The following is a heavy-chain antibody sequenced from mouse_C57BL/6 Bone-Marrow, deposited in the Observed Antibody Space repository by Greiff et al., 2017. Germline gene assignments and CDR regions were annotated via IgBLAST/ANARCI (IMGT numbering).Heavy chain of an antibody. CDR2: IDPSDSYT. CDR3: AREDSNYWFAY. Sequence: QVQLQQPGAELVKPGASVKLSCKASGSTFTSYWMQWVKQRPGQGLEWIGEIDPSDSYTNYNQKFKGKATLTVDTSSSTAYMQLSSLTSEDSAVYYCAREDSNYWFAYWGQGTLVTVSA. CDR1: GSTFTSYW. J-gene: IGHJ3*01. D-gene: IGHD2-5*01. V-gene: IGHV1-50*01.